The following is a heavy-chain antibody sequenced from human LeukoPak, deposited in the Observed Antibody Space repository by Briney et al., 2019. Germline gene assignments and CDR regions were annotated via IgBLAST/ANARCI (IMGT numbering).Heavy chain of an antibody. J-gene: IGHJ4*02. CDR1: GYKFTGYW. CDR2: IYPADSDT. Sequence: GASLKISCKGSGYKFTGYWIGWVRQKPGKGLEWMGIIYPADSDTRYSPSFQGQVTISADKSISTAYLQWSSLRASDTAMYYCARASRDGYNQNFDHWGQGTLVTVSS. D-gene: IGHD5-24*01. V-gene: IGHV5-51*01. CDR3: ARASRDGYNQNFDH.